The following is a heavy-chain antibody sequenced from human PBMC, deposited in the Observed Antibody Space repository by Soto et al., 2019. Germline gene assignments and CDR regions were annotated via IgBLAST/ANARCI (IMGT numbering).Heavy chain of an antibody. V-gene: IGHV3-30*18. CDR2: ISYDGSNK. CDR3: AKRSYFDY. J-gene: IGHJ4*02. CDR1: GFTFSSYG. Sequence: QVQLVESGGGVVQPGRSLRLYCAASGFTFSSYGMHWVRQAPGKGLEWVAVISYDGSNKYYADSVKGRFTISRDNSKNTLYLQMNSLRAEDTAVYYCAKRSYFDYWGQGTLVTVSS.